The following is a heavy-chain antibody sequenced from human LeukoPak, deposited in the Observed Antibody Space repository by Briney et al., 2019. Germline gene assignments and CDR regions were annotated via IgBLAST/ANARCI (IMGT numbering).Heavy chain of an antibody. CDR2: MNPSSGNT. Sequence: ASVKVSCKASGYTFTSYDINWVRQATGQGLEWLGWMNPSSGNTGYAQKFQGRVTMTRDTSISTAYMELSSLRSEDTAVYYCARVAYYYDSAGLSLNYFYGMDVWGQGTTVTVSS. CDR1: GYTFTSYD. D-gene: IGHD3-22*01. V-gene: IGHV1-8*01. CDR3: ARVAYYYDSAGLSLNYFYGMDV. J-gene: IGHJ6*02.